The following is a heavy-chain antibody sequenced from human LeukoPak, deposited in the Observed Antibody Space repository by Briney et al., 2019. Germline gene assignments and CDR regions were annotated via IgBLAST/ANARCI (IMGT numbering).Heavy chain of an antibody. CDR1: GFTFSTYW. D-gene: IGHD6-19*01. CDR2: IKQDGSEK. Sequence: GGSLRLSCAASGFTFSTYWMNWVRQAPGKGLEWVANIKQDGSEKYYVDSVKGRFTISRDNAKNSLYLQMNGLRAEDTAVYYCARPTYASGCDFWGQGTLVTVSS. J-gene: IGHJ4*02. V-gene: IGHV3-7*01. CDR3: ARPTYASGCDF.